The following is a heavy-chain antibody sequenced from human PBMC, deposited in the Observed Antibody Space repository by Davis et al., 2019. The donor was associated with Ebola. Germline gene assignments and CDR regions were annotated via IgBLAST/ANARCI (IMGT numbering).Heavy chain of an antibody. CDR2: ISSSSGNT. Sequence: GESLKISCAASGFTFSSYAMSWVRQAPGKGLEWVSAISSSSGNTYYADSVKGRFTFSRDNSKNTLYLQMNSLRAEDTAVYYCAKGSLYGSRSITAGMDVWGQGTTVTVSS. J-gene: IGHJ6*02. V-gene: IGHV3-23*01. CDR1: GFTFSSYA. D-gene: IGHD4-17*01. CDR3: AKGSLYGSRSITAGMDV.